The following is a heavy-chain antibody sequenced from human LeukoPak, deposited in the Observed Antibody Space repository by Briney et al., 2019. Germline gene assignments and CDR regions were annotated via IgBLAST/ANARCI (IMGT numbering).Heavy chain of an antibody. J-gene: IGHJ4*02. Sequence: RGSLRLSCAVSGFTPSNAWMSWVRQAPRKGLEWVGRIKRRTDGGTTEYAAPVKGRFTISRDDSKNTLYLQMSSLKTEDTAVYYWTTAAAAYTFDYWGQGTLVTVSS. D-gene: IGHD6-13*01. V-gene: IGHV3-15*01. CDR1: GFTPSNAW. CDR2: IKRRTDGGTT. CDR3: TTAAAAYTFDY.